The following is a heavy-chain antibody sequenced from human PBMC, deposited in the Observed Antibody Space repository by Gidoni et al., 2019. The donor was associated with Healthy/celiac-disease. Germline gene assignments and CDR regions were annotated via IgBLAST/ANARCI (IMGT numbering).Heavy chain of an antibody. D-gene: IGHD1-26*01. J-gene: IGHJ4*02. Sequence: QVQLVESGGGVVQPGRSLRLSCAASGFTFSSYGMHWVRQAPGKGLEWVAVISYDGSNKYYADSVKGRFTISRDNSKNTLYLQMNSLRAEDTAVYYCAKEVVLDGWELLQGDYWGQGTLVTVSS. CDR3: AKEVVLDGWELLQGDY. CDR2: ISYDGSNK. CDR1: GFTFSSYG. V-gene: IGHV3-30*18.